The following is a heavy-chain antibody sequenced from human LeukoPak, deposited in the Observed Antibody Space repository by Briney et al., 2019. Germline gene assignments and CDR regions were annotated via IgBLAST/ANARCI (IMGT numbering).Heavy chain of an antibody. CDR1: GFTFSDYY. Sequence: GGSLRLSCAASGFTFSDYYMSWIRQAPGKGLEWISYISNSGSTICYADSVKGRFTISRDNAKNSLYLQMNSLRAEDTAVYYCARAPKFRLVGVSKGPFDPWGQGTLVTVSS. J-gene: IGHJ5*02. D-gene: IGHD1-26*01. V-gene: IGHV3-11*01. CDR2: ISNSGSTI. CDR3: ARAPKFRLVGVSKGPFDP.